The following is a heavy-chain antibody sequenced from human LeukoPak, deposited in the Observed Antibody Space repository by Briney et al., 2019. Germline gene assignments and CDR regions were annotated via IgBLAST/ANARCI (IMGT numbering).Heavy chain of an antibody. D-gene: IGHD4/OR15-4a*01. CDR3: AKDQGSGHGAYPWGTFDY. J-gene: IGHJ4*01. CDR1: GFTFSSYA. V-gene: IGHV3-23*01. Sequence: HPGGSLRLSCAASGFTFSSYAMSWVRQAPGKGLEWVSGINGRGDSTVYADSVTGRFTISRDDSKNTLYLQMNSLRAEDTAVYYCAKDQGSGHGAYPWGTFDYWGLETLVTVSS. CDR2: INGRGDST.